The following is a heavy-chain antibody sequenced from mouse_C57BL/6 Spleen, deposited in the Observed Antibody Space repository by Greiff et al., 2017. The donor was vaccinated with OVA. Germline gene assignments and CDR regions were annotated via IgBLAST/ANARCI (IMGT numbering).Heavy chain of an antibody. CDR1: GFTFSSYA. CDR3: ARGRTSSGLFAY. CDR2: ISDGGSYT. D-gene: IGHD3-2*02. J-gene: IGHJ3*01. Sequence: DVKLVESGGGLVKPGGSLKLSCAASGFTFSSYAMSWVRQTPEKRLEWVATISDGGSYTYYPDNVKGRFTISRDNAKNNLYLQMSHLKSEDTAMYYCARGRTSSGLFAYWGQGTLVTVSA. V-gene: IGHV5-4*03.